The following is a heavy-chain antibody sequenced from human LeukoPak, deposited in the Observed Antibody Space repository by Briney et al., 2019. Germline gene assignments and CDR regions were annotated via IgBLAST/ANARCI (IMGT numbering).Heavy chain of an antibody. CDR2: IIPTFGTA. J-gene: IGHJ4*02. CDR3: ARRTVGSSGWYYFDY. CDR1: GGTFSSYA. V-gene: IGHV1-69*06. D-gene: IGHD6-19*01. Sequence: ASVKVSCKASGGTFSSYAISWVRQAPGQGLEWMGGIIPTFGTANYAQKFQGRVTITADKSTSTAYMELSSLRSEDTAVYYCARRTVGSSGWYYFDYWGQGTLVTVSS.